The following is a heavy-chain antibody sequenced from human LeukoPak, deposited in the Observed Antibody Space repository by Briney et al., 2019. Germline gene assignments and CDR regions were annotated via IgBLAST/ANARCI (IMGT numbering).Heavy chain of an antibody. Sequence: GGSLRLSCAASGFTFSGYWMHWVRQAPGKGLVWVSRINSDGSSISYADSVKGRFTVSRDNAKNTLYLQMNSLRADDTAVYYCARGSTVTHDYWGQGTLVTVSS. J-gene: IGHJ4*02. CDR2: INSDGSSI. CDR3: ARGSTVTHDY. D-gene: IGHD4-17*01. V-gene: IGHV3-74*01. CDR1: GFTFSGYW.